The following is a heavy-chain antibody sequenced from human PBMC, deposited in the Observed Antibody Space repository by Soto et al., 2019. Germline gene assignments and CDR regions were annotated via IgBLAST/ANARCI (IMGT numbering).Heavy chain of an antibody. Sequence: QVHLVESGGGVAQPGRSLRLSCAASGFTFSSYGMHWVRRAPGKGLEWVAAISSDGINENYADSVKGRFTISRDNSKNTLYLQMNSLRVEDTAVYYCAKEEHIVVVTAIPAEYFQHWGQGTLVTVSS. D-gene: IGHD2-21*02. CDR3: AKEEHIVVVTAIPAEYFQH. CDR1: GFTFSSYG. J-gene: IGHJ1*01. CDR2: ISSDGINE. V-gene: IGHV3-30*18.